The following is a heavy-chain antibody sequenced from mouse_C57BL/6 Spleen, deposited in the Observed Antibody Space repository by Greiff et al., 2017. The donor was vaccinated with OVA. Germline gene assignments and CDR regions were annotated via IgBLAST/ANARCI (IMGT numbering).Heavy chain of an antibody. D-gene: IGHD2-5*01. V-gene: IGHV2-2*01. CDR1: GFSLTSYG. Sequence: QVQLQQSGPGLVQPSQSLSITCPVSGFSLTSYGVHLFRQSPGKGLEWLGEIWSGGSTDYNAAFISRLSISKDNSKSQVFFKMNRLQADDTAIYYCARRVDSNYWYFDVWGTGTTVTVSS. CDR2: IWSGGST. J-gene: IGHJ1*03. CDR3: ARRVDSNYWYFDV.